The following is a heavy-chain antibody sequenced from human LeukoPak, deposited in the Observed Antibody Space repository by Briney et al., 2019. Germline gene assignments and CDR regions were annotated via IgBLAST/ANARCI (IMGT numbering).Heavy chain of an antibody. J-gene: IGHJ4*02. CDR3: ARKYSSSSFDY. CDR2: IYPGDVDT. D-gene: IGHD6-6*01. CDR1: GYSFTSYW. Sequence: GQSLNSSCPGSGYSFTSYWIGWMRQMPGKGLEWRGMIYPGDVDTRYSPSFQGQVSISADKTISTAYLQWSSLKASDTAMYYCARKYSSSSFDYWGQGTLVTVSS. V-gene: IGHV5-51*01.